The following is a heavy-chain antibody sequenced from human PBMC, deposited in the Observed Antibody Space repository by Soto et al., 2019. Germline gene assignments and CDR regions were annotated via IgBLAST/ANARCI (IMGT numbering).Heavy chain of an antibody. D-gene: IGHD5-12*01. V-gene: IGHV4-4*02. Sequence: QVQLQESGPGLVKASETLSLTCTVSGGSFSSTYWWSWVRQPPGKGLEWIGEIYYLGSTNYNPSLKSRVTLSLDRTRNQFSLNLSSVTAADTAVYYCAGDWDVVDRSTPGGVNWFDPWGQGTLVTVSS. CDR3: AGDWDVVDRSTPGGVNWFDP. CDR2: IYYLGST. J-gene: IGHJ5*02. CDR1: GGSFSSTYW.